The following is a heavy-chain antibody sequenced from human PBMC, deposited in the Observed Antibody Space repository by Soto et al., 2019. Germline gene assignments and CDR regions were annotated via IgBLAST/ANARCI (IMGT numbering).Heavy chain of an antibody. V-gene: IGHV3-23*01. Sequence: PGGSLILSCAASGFTFSSYAMSWVRQAPGKGLEWVSAISGSGGSTYYADSVKGRFTISRDNSKNTLYLQMNSLRAEDTAVYYCAKIYYSSSRYAAFEIWGQGTMVTVSS. CDR2: ISGSGGST. CDR3: AKIYYSSSRYAAFEI. CDR1: GFTFSSYA. D-gene: IGHD6-6*01. J-gene: IGHJ3*02.